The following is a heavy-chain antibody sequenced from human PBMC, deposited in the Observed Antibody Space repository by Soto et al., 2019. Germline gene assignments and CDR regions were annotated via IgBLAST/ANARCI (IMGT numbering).Heavy chain of an antibody. CDR2: ISSSSSYI. D-gene: IGHD3-3*01. J-gene: IGHJ6*02. CDR1: GFTFSSYS. Sequence: GGSLRLSCAASGFTFSSYSMNWVRQAPGKGLEWVSSISSSSSYIYYADSVKGRFTISRDNAKNSLYLQMSSLRAEDTAVYYCARESLMDFWSGYAYGMDVWGQGTTVTVSS. CDR3: ARESLMDFWSGYAYGMDV. V-gene: IGHV3-21*01.